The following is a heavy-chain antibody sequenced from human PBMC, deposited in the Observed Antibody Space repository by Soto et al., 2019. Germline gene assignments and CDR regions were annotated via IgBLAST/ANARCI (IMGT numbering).Heavy chain of an antibody. CDR1: GFSLNTRDLG. Sequence: QITLKESGPTLVKPTETLTLTCTFSGFSLNTRDLGVGWIRQPPGKALEWLAIIYWDDSKNYSPSLKSRLTITKDTSKNQVVLTVTAMDPVDTATYYCAQKGRGYFDYWGQGTLVTVSS. V-gene: IGHV2-5*02. D-gene: IGHD3-10*01. CDR3: AQKGRGYFDY. J-gene: IGHJ4*02. CDR2: IYWDDSK.